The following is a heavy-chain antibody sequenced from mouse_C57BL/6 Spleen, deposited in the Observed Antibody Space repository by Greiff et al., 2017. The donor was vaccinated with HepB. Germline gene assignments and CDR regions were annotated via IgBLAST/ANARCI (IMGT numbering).Heavy chain of an antibody. CDR3: ARSLRGWYFDV. CDR1: GYTFTDYY. CDR2: IYPGSGNT. Sequence: VQLQQSGAELVRPGASVKLSCKASGYTFTDYYINWVKQRPGQGLEWIARIYPGSGNTYYNEKFKGKATLTAEKSSSTAYMQLSSLTSEDSAVYFCARSLRGWYFDVWGTGTTVTVSS. J-gene: IGHJ1*03. V-gene: IGHV1-76*01. D-gene: IGHD2-12*01.